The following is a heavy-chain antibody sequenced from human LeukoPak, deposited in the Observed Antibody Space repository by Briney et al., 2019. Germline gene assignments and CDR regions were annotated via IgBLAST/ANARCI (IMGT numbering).Heavy chain of an antibody. Sequence: PSETLSLTCAVSGGSITIGAYSWSWFRQPPGNGLEWIGYVYYSGSTYYNPSFKSRGIISVDTSKNQFSLRLTSVTAADTAVYYCARRSGYSGYGYYYYYYMVVWGKGTTVTISS. CDR3: ARRSGYSGYGYYYYYYMVV. V-gene: IGHV4-30-4*07. CDR2: VYYSGST. CDR1: GGSITIGAYS. D-gene: IGHD5-12*01. J-gene: IGHJ6*03.